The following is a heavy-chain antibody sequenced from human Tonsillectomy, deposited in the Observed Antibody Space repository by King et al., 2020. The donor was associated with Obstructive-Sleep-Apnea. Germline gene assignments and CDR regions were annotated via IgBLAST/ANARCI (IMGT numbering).Heavy chain of an antibody. CDR1: GGSVSSGGYY. CDR3: GRSTEYRQYEAF. D-gene: IGHD4-11*01. J-gene: IGHJ4*02. Sequence: MQMQESGPGLVRPSETLSLRCTVSGGSVSSGGYYWGWMRQHPGKGLEWMGCISSSGTAYYNPSLNTRVTISIDTSENHFSLSLNSVTAADTAIYYCGRSTEYRQYEAFWGQGTLVTVSS. V-gene: IGHV4-31*03. CDR2: ISSSGTA.